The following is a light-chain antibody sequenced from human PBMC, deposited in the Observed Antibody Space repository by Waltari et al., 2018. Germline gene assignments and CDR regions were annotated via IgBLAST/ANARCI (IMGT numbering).Light chain of an antibody. V-gene: IGKV1-33*01. CDR1: QDISNY. CDR3: LQYENLPYT. Sequence: DIQMTQSPSSLSASVGDRVTITCQASQDISNYLNWYQQKPGKAPKLLIYDASNLETGVPSRFSGSGSGTDFTFTISDLQVEDVGTYYCLQYENLPYTFGQGTRLEIK. J-gene: IGKJ2*01. CDR2: DAS.